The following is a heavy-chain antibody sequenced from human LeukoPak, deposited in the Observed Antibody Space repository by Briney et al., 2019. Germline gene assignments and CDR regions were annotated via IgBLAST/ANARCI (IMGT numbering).Heavy chain of an antibody. D-gene: IGHD3-10*01. V-gene: IGHV4-61*02. CDR2: IYTSGST. J-gene: IGHJ5*02. Sequence: PSETLSLTCTVSGGSISSGSHYWSWIRQPAGKGLGWIGRIYTSGSTNYNPSLKSRVTISVDTSKNQFSLKLSSVTAADTAVYYCARDLYYYGSRSNWFDPWGQGTLVTVSS. CDR1: GGSISSGSHY. CDR3: ARDLYYYGSRSNWFDP.